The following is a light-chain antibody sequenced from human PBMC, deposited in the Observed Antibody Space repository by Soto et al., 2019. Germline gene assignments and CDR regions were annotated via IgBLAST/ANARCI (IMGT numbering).Light chain of an antibody. CDR1: QSVSSSY. J-gene: IGKJ1*01. Sequence: EIVLTQSPGTLSLSPGERATLSCRASQSVSSSYLAWYQQKPGQAPRLLIYGESSRATGIPDRFSGSGAGTDFTITISRLEPEDFAVYYWQQYDNSPVTFGQGTKVEIK. V-gene: IGKV3-20*01. CDR3: QQYDNSPVT. CDR2: GES.